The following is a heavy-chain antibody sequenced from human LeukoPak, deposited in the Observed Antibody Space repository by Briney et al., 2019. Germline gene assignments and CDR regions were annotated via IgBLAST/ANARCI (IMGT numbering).Heavy chain of an antibody. J-gene: IGHJ6*03. CDR1: GFTFSSYG. CDR3: AKDKNWNDLNYYYYYYMDV. CDR2: IRYDGSNK. V-gene: IGHV3-30*02. D-gene: IGHD1-1*01. Sequence: GGSLRLSCAASGFTFSSYGMHWVRQAPGKGLEWVAFIRYDGSNKYYADSVKGRFTISRDNSKNTLYLQMNSLRAEDTAVYYCAKDKNWNDLNYYYYYYMDVWGKGTTVTISS.